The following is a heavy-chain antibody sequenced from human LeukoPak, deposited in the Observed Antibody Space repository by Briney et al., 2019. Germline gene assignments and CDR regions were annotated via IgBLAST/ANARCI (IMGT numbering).Heavy chain of an antibody. CDR1: GGSISSSSYY. D-gene: IGHD3-10*01. CDR3: ARDLSALWFGEGWFDP. J-gene: IGHJ5*02. Sequence: SQTLSLTCTVSGGSISSSSYYWGWSRQPPGNGLEWIGSIYYSGSTYYNPSLKSRVTISVDTSKNQFSLKLSSVTAADTAVYYCARDLSALWFGEGWFDPWGQGTLVTVSS. CDR2: IYYSGST. V-gene: IGHV4-39*07.